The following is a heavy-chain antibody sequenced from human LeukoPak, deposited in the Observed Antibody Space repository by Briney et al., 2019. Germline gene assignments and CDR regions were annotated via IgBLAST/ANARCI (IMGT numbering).Heavy chain of an antibody. Sequence: GGSLRLSCAASGFTFSDYYMSWIRLVPGKGLEWVSYISSSGSTIYYADSVKGRFTISRDNAKNSLYLQMNSLRAEDTAVYYCARDLRGRGAPPHFDYWGQGTLVTVSS. CDR2: ISSSGSTI. CDR3: ARDLRGRGAPPHFDY. D-gene: IGHD3-16*01. CDR1: GFTFSDYY. J-gene: IGHJ4*02. V-gene: IGHV3-11*01.